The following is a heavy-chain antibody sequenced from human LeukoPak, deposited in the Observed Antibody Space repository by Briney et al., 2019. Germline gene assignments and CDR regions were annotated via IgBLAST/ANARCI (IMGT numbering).Heavy chain of an antibody. CDR3: ARHCSSTSCYFDY. Sequence: QPGGSLRLSCAASGFTFSTYAMSWVRQAPGKGLEWVSAISGSGGRTYYADSVKGRFTISRDNSKNTLYLQMNSLRAEDTAVYYCARHCSSTSCYFDYWGQGTLVTVSS. D-gene: IGHD2-2*01. V-gene: IGHV3-23*01. J-gene: IGHJ4*02. CDR1: GFTFSTYA. CDR2: ISGSGGRT.